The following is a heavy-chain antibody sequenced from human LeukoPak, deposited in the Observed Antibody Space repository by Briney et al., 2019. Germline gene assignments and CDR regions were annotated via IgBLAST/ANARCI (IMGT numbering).Heavy chain of an antibody. CDR3: ARIATQLLGGFDY. Sequence: GGSLRLSCAASGFTVSSNYMSWVRQAPGKGLEWVSVIYSGGSTYYADSVKGRFTISRDNSKNTLYLQMNSLRAEDTAVYYCARIATQLLGGFDYWGQGTLVTVSS. D-gene: IGHD2-2*01. CDR2: IYSGGST. CDR1: GFTVSSNY. J-gene: IGHJ4*02. V-gene: IGHV3-53*01.